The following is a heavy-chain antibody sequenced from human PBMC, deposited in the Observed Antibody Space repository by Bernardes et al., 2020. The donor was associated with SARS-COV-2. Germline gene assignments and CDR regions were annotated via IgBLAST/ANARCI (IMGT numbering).Heavy chain of an antibody. J-gene: IGHJ5*02. CDR2: INSDDSRT. Sequence: GGSLRLSCAASGFTFSNYWMHWVRQVPGKGLAWVSRINSDDSRTDYADSVKGRFTISRDNAKNTLYLQMNSLRPEDTGVYYCARDKTPAWFDPWGQGTLVTVSP. D-gene: IGHD2-15*01. CDR3: ARDKTPAWFDP. CDR1: GFTFSNYW. V-gene: IGHV3-74*01.